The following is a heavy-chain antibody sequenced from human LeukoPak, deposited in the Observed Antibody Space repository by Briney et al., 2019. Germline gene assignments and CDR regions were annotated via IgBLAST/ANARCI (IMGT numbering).Heavy chain of an antibody. CDR3: ATQWELLSWLDP. J-gene: IGHJ5*02. CDR1: GYTFTSYD. D-gene: IGHD1-26*01. Sequence: ASVKVSCKASGYTFTSYDINWVRQATGQGPEWMGWMNPSSGNTGFAQRCQGRVTMTRDTSINTAYLELSSLTSEDTAVYYCATQWELLSWLDPWGQGTLVTVSS. CDR2: MNPSSGNT. V-gene: IGHV1-8*01.